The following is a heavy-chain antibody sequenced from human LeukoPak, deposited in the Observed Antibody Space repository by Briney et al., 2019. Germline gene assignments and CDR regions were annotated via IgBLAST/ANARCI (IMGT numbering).Heavy chain of an antibody. CDR2: ISSSSSYI. V-gene: IGHV3-21*01. J-gene: IGHJ3*02. Sequence: GGSLRLSCAASGFTVSSNYMSWVRQAPGKGLEWVSSISSSSSYIYYADSVKGRFTISRDNAKNSLYLQMNSLRAEDTAVYYCARSGGFDAFDIWGQGTMVTVSS. D-gene: IGHD1-26*01. CDR1: GFTVSSNY. CDR3: ARSGGFDAFDI.